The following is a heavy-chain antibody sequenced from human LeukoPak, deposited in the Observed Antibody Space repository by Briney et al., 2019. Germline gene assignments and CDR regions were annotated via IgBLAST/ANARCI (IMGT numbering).Heavy chain of an antibody. J-gene: IGHJ4*02. D-gene: IGHD3-22*01. CDR1: GFTFSIYA. Sequence: PGGSLRLSCAASGFTFSIYAISWVRQAPGKGLQWVSSITSRGESTWYVDSVKGRFTITRDNSENTLYLQMHSLRAEDTAVYYCARDRPNYYGSDGHYYRRGGDYWGRGTLVSVSS. V-gene: IGHV3-23*01. CDR2: ITSRGEST. CDR3: ARDRPNYYGSDGHYYRRGGDY.